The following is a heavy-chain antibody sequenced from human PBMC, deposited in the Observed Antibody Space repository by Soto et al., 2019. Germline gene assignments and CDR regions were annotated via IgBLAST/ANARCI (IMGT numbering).Heavy chain of an antibody. J-gene: IGHJ4*02. CDR3: ARESGYSSSWSY. Sequence: GASVKVSCKASGGSFSSYAISWVRQAPGQGLEWMGGIIPIFGTANYAQKFQGRVTITADESTSTAYMELSSLRSEDTAVYYCARESGYSSSWSYWGQGTLVTVSS. V-gene: IGHV1-69*13. CDR2: IIPIFGTA. CDR1: GGSFSSYA. D-gene: IGHD6-13*01.